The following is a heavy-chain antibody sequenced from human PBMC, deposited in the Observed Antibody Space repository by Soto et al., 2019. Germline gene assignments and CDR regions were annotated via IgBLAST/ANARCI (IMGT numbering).Heavy chain of an antibody. CDR1: GGSISSSSYY. J-gene: IGHJ4*02. CDR2: IYYSGST. D-gene: IGHD5-12*01. V-gene: IGHV4-39*01. Sequence: QLRLQESGPGLVKPSETLSLTCTVSGGSISSSSYYWGWIRQPPGKGLEWIGSIYYSGSTYYSPSLKSRVSIPLDSPKKQFPLQLRSVTAADTAVYYCARPAEMATIFAFAYWGQGTLCTVSS. CDR3: ARPAEMATIFAFAY.